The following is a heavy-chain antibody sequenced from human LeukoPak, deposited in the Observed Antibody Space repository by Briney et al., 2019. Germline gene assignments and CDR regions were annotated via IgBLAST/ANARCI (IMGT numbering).Heavy chain of an antibody. CDR3: ARDQVGATGGAFDY. CDR1: GFTVSSNY. J-gene: IGHJ4*02. D-gene: IGHD1-26*01. CDR2: IYSGGST. Sequence: RGSPKLSCAASGFTVSSNYMSWVRQAPGKGLEWVSVIYSGGSTYYADSVKGRFTISRDNSKNTLYLQMNSLRAEDTAVYYCARDQVGATGGAFDYWGQGPLVIVTA. V-gene: IGHV3-53*01.